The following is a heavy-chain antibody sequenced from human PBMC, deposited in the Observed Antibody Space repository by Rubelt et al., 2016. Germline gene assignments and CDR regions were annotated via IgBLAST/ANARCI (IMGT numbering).Heavy chain of an antibody. Sequence: QVQLVQSGSELKKPGASVKVSCKASGYNFTDYHIHWVRQAPGQGLEWMGRINPNSGGTNYAQKFQGRVTMTRDTSISTAYMELSRLRSDDTAVYYCARVRQRSDYWGQGTLVTVSS. V-gene: IGHV1-2*06. CDR1: GYNFTDYH. D-gene: IGHD6-25*01. J-gene: IGHJ4*02. CDR2: INPNSGGT. CDR3: ARVRQRSDY.